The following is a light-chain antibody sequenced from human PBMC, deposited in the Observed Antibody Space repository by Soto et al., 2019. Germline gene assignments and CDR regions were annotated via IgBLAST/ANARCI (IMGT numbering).Light chain of an antibody. CDR2: SNN. J-gene: IGLJ1*01. CDR1: TSNIGSNT. V-gene: IGLV1-44*01. Sequence: QSVLTQPPSASGTPGQRVTISCSGSTSNIGSNTVNWYQQLSGTAPKLLIYSNNQRPSGVPDRFSGSKSGTSASLAISGLQSEDEADYYCAAWDDSLNGYVFGPGTKLTVL. CDR3: AAWDDSLNGYV.